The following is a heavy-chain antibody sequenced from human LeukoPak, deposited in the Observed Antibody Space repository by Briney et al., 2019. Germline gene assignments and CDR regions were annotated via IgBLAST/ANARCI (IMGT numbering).Heavy chain of an antibody. Sequence: GGSLRLSCVVSDFSFNRYLMHWVRQAPGKGLEWVAVLSLDGRTQFYTESVKGRFTISRDDSKSTLFLQMDTLRPEDTAVYYCARDPTPADPDYFDHWGQGTLVTVSS. D-gene: IGHD2-2*01. CDR2: LSLDGRTQ. CDR1: DFSFNRYL. V-gene: IGHV3-30*04. J-gene: IGHJ4*02. CDR3: ARDPTPADPDYFDH.